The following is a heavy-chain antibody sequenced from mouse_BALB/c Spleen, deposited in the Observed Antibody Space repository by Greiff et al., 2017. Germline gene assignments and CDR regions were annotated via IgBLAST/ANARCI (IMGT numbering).Heavy chain of an antibody. Sequence: EVQGVESGGGLVQPGGSLKLSCAASGFTFSSYGMSWVRQTPDKRLELVATINSNGGSTYYPDSVKGRFTISRDNAKNTLYLQMSSLKSEDTAMYDGARDEGVYYGNYERGFDDWGQGTTLTVSS. CDR3: ARDEGVYYGNYERGFDD. CDR1: GFTFSSYG. J-gene: IGHJ2*01. V-gene: IGHV5-6-3*01. CDR2: INSNGGST. D-gene: IGHD2-1*01.